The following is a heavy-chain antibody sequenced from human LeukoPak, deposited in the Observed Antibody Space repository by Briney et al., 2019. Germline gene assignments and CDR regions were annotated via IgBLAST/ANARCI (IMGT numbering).Heavy chain of an antibody. V-gene: IGHV3-21*01. D-gene: IGHD4-17*01. CDR3: ARPTYGDYEPFFDY. J-gene: IGHJ4*02. CDR2: ISSSSTYI. CDR1: GFTFSSYS. Sequence: GGSLRLSCAASGFTFSSYSMTWVRQAPGKGLEWVSSISSSSTYIYYADSVKGRFTISRDNAKNSLYLQMNSLRAEDTAVYYCARPTYGDYEPFFDYWGQGTLVTVSS.